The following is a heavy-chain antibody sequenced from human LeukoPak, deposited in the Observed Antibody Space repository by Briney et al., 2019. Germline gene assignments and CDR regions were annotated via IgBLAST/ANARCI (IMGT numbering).Heavy chain of an antibody. V-gene: IGHV1-3*02. CDR3: ARGYYYDSSGYYKDFDY. CDR1: GYTFTSYA. CDR2: TNAGNGNT. J-gene: IGHJ4*02. Sequence: ASVKVSCKASGYTFTSYAMQWVRQAPGQRLEWMGWTNAGNGNTKYSQEFQGRVTITRDTSASTAYMELSSLRSEDMAVYYCARGYYYDSSGYYKDFDYWGQGTLVTVSS. D-gene: IGHD3-22*01.